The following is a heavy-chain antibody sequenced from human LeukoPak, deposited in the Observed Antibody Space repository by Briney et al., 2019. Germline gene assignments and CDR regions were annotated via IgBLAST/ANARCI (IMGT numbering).Heavy chain of an antibody. J-gene: IGHJ4*02. Sequence: ASVKVSCKASGYTFTSYDINWVRQATGQGLEWMGWMNPNSGNTGYAQKFQGRVTMTRNTSISTAYMELSSLRSEDTAVYYCARKCLRRSSSSWYGLEFDYFDYWGQGTLVTVSS. D-gene: IGHD6-13*01. CDR2: MNPNSGNT. CDR3: ARKCLRRSSSSWYGLEFDYFDY. V-gene: IGHV1-8*01. CDR1: GYTFTSYD.